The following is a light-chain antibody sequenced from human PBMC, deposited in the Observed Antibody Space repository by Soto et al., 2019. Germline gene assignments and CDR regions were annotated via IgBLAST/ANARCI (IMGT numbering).Light chain of an antibody. V-gene: IGLV1-51*02. CDR1: TSNIGKNY. CDR2: ENN. CDR3: GTWDSSLSAGV. Sequence: QSVLTQPPSVSAAPGQKVTISCSGSTSNIGKNYVSWYQQLPGTAPKLLLYENNQRPSGIPDRFSGSKSGTSATLGITGLQTGDEDDYYCGTWDSSLSAGVFVGGTKLTVL. J-gene: IGLJ3*02.